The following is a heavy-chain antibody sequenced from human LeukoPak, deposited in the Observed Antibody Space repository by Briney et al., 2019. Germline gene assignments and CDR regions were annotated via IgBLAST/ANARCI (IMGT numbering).Heavy chain of an antibody. Sequence: GGSLRLSCAASGFTFSSYSVNWVRQAPGKGLEWVAFTRYDGSTNFYTDSVKGRFTISRDNSKNTLYLQMSSLRAEDTAVYYCAKDGPRIGGITARYFDYWGQGTLVTVSS. D-gene: IGHD1-7*01. CDR1: GFTFSSYS. V-gene: IGHV3-30*02. J-gene: IGHJ4*02. CDR3: AKDGPRIGGITARYFDY. CDR2: TRYDGSTN.